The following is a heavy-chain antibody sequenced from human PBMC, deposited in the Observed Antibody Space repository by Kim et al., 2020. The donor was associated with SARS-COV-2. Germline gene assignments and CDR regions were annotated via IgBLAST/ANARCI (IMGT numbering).Heavy chain of an antibody. D-gene: IGHD1-26*01. Sequence: NPSLKSRVTISVDTSKNQFSLKLSSVTAADTAVYYCARHGIVGATTYFDYWGQGTLVTVSS. V-gene: IGHV4-59*08. J-gene: IGHJ4*02. CDR3: ARHGIVGATTYFDY.